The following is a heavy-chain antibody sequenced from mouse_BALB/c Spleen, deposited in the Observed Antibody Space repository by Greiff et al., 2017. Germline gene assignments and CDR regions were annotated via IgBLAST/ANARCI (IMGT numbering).Heavy chain of an antibody. CDR1: GFTFSSFG. CDR2: ISSGSSTI. CDR3: ARFDSSRAMDY. D-gene: IGHD3-2*01. Sequence: EVQRVESGGGLVQPGGSRKLSCAASGFTFSSFGMHWVRQAPEKGLEWVAYISSGSSTIYYADTVKGRFTISRDNPKNTLFLQMTSLRSEDTAMYYCARFDSSRAMDYWGQGTSVTVSS. J-gene: IGHJ4*01. V-gene: IGHV5-17*02.